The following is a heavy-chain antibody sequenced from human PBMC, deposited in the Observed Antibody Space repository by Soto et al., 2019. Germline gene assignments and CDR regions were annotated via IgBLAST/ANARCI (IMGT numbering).Heavy chain of an antibody. CDR2: IYSGGST. J-gene: IGHJ4*02. Sequence: PGGSLRLSCAASGFTVSSNYMSWVRQAPGKGLEWVSVIYSGGSTYYADSVKGRFTISRDNSKNTLYLQMNSLRAEDTAVYYCARAALDSAIYFDYWGQGTLVTVS. V-gene: IGHV3-53*01. D-gene: IGHD3-3*01. CDR1: GFTVSSNY. CDR3: ARAALDSAIYFDY.